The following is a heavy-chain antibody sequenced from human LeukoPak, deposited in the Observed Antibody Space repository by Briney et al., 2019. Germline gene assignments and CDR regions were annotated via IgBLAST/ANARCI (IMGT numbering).Heavy chain of an antibody. CDR3: ARDPYPGGAFDI. CDR1: GVTFSSYG. V-gene: IGHV3-33*01. J-gene: IGHJ3*02. D-gene: IGHD3-16*01. Sequence: GGSLRFSGAASGVTFSSYGRHWVRKAPGKGLEGGAVIWYDGSNKYYADSVKGRFTISRDNSKNTLYLQMNSLRAEDTAVYYCARDPYPGGAFDIWGQGTMVTVSS. CDR2: IWYDGSNK.